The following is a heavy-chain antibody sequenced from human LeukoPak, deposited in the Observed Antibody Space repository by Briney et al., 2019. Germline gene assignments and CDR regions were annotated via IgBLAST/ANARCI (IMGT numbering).Heavy chain of an antibody. CDR1: GFTFSDYY. CDR3: ARGVRSSWYFDY. D-gene: IGHD6-13*01. V-gene: IGHV3-11*01. CDR2: ISSSGSTI. J-gene: IGHJ4*02. Sequence: GGSLRLSCAASGFTFSDYYMTWIRQAPGKGLEWVSYISSSGSTIYYADSVKGRFAISRDNAKNSLYLQMNSLRAEDTAVYYCARGVRSSWYFDYWGQGTLVTVSS.